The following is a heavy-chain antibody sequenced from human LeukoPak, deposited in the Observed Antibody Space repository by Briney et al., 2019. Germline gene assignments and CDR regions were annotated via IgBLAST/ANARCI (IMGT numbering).Heavy chain of an antibody. CDR2: ISKSGDHT. CDR3: ATSWGPDTSAFRWGRDGMDV. V-gene: IGHV3-23*01. D-gene: IGHD3-16*01. J-gene: IGHJ6*02. CDR1: GLTFNNYA. Sequence: GGSLRLSCAVSGLTFNNYAMSWVRQAPGKGPEWVSAISKSGDHTYYAASAKGRFTIYRDNSKNTQYLQMNSLRAEDTAVYYCATSWGPDTSAFRWGRDGMDVWGQGTTVIVS.